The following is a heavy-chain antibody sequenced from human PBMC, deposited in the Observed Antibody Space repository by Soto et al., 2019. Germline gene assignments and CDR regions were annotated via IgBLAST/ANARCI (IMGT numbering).Heavy chain of an antibody. V-gene: IGHV2-5*02. CDR2: IHWDDDK. J-gene: IGHJ4*02. Sequence: QITLKESGPTLVKPTQTLTLTCTFSGFSLSTSGVGVGWIRQPPGKALEWLALIHWDDDKRYSPSLKSRLTINKDTSKIKMVHTMTILDPVDTASYCCAHTHPSRFDYWGQGTLVTASS. CDR1: GFSLSTSGVG. CDR3: AHTHPSRFDY.